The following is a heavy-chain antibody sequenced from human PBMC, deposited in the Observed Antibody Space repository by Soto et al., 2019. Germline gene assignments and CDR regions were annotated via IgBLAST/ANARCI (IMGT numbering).Heavy chain of an antibody. CDR1: GFTFSSYS. CDR2: ISSSSSYI. Sequence: EVPLVESGGGLVKPGGSLRLSCAASGFTFSSYSMNWVRQAPGKGLEWVSSISSSSSYIYYADSVKGRFTISRDNAKNSLYLQMNSLRAEDTAVYYCARDIVRDYYYGMDVWGQGTTVTVSS. V-gene: IGHV3-21*01. CDR3: ARDIVRDYYYGMDV. D-gene: IGHD3-10*01. J-gene: IGHJ6*02.